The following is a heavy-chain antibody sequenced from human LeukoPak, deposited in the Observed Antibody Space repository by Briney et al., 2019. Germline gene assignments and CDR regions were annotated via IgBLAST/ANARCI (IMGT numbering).Heavy chain of an antibody. D-gene: IGHD4-11*01. J-gene: IGHJ4*02. CDR2: ISWNSGSI. V-gene: IGHV3-9*01. Sequence: PGGSLRLSCAASGFTFDDYAMHWVRQAPGKGLEWVSGISWNSGSIGYADSVKGRFTISRDNAKNSLYLQMNTLRAEDTAVYYCARGDYSPFDYWGQGTLVTVSS. CDR1: GFTFDDYA. CDR3: ARGDYSPFDY.